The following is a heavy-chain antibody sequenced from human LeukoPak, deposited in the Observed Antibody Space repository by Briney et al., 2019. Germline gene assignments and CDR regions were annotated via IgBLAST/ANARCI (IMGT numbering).Heavy chain of an antibody. CDR3: ARENGYCGGDCYFDAFDI. CDR2: IYHSGST. Sequence: PSETLSFTCAVSGGSISSSNWWSWVRQPPGKGLEWIGEIYHSGSTNYNPSLKSRVTISVDKSKNQFSLKLSSVTAADTAVYYCARENGYCGGDCYFDAFDIWGQGTMVTVSS. V-gene: IGHV4-4*02. CDR1: GGSISSSNW. D-gene: IGHD2-21*02. J-gene: IGHJ3*02.